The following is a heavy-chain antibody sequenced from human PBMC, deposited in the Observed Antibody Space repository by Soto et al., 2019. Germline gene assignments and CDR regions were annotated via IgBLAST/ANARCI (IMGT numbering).Heavy chain of an antibody. CDR3: TKEKSVVDSGYDAFDV. J-gene: IGHJ3*01. Sequence: PVGSLRLSCAASGFTFSDYEMDWVRQAPGKGLEWVAYVSASGGTIFYADSVKGRSIISRDNAESSLSLQMNSLRGDDTAVYYCTKEKSVVDSGYDAFDVWGQGTMVTVSS. CDR2: VSASGGTI. D-gene: IGHD5-12*01. V-gene: IGHV3-48*03. CDR1: GFTFSDYE.